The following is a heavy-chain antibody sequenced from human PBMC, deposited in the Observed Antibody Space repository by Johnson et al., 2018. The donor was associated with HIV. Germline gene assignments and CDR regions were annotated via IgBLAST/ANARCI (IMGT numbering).Heavy chain of an antibody. CDR1: GFTFSSYD. V-gene: IGHV3-13*01. CDR3: VRGGATSYDAFDI. D-gene: IGHD1-26*01. J-gene: IGHJ3*02. Sequence: VQLVESGGGVVQPGTSLRLSCAASGFTFSSYDMHWVRQATGKGLEWVSGIGTAGDTYYPGSVKGRFTISRENAKNSLYLQMNSLRVGDTAVYYCVRGGATSYDAFDIWGQGTMVTVSS. CDR2: IGTAGDT.